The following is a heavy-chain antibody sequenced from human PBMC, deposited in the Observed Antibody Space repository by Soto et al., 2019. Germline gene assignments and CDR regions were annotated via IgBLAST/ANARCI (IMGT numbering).Heavy chain of an antibody. D-gene: IGHD5-18*01. V-gene: IGHV3-23*01. CDR2: ISGSGGAT. CDR1: GFSFNSFS. Sequence: AGGSLRLSCAASGFSFNSFSMSWVRQAPGKGLQWVAGISGSGGATYYADFVMGRFTISRDNSKKTLFLQMNSLRADDTGLYYCAKALLGAMAPYDYWGPGSLVTVSS. J-gene: IGHJ4*02. CDR3: AKALLGAMAPYDY.